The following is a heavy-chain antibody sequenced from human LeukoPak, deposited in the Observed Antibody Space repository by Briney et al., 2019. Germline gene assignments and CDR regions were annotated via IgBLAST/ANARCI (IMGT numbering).Heavy chain of an antibody. CDR1: DGSLSSYY. CDR3: ARVAAPIAVAGTGAFDI. Sequence: SETLSLTCTVSDGSLSSYYWSWIRQTPGKGLEWIGYIYYSGSAHYNPSLKSRVTISVDTSKNQFSLKVTSVTATDTAVYHCARVAAPIAVAGTGAFDIWGQGTLVTVPS. D-gene: IGHD6-19*01. V-gene: IGHV4-59*01. CDR2: IYYSGSA. J-gene: IGHJ3*02.